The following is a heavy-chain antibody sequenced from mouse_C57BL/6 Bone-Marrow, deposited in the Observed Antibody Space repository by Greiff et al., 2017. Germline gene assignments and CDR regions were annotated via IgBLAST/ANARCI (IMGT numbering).Heavy chain of an antibody. CDR3: VRHFTTVGYAMDY. V-gene: IGHV10-1*01. CDR1: GFSFNTYA. J-gene: IGHJ4*01. Sequence: EVKLVESGGGLVQPKGSLKLSCAASGFSFNTYAMNWVRQAPGKGLEWVARIRSKSNNYATYYADSVKDRFTISRDDSESMLYLQMNNLKTEDTAMYYCVRHFTTVGYAMDYWGQGTSVTVSS. CDR2: IRSKSNNYAT. D-gene: IGHD1-1*01.